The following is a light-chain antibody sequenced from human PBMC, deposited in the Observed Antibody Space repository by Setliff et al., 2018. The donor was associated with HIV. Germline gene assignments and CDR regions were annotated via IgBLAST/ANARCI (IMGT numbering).Light chain of an antibody. Sequence: QSVLTQTASMSGSPGQSITVSCTGTSSDVGGFNFVSWYQQHPGKAPRLMIYDVTNRPSGVSNRFSGSKSGNTASLTISGLQAEDEADYYCTSYTSSSTYVFGTGTKATVL. CDR1: SSDVGGFNF. CDR2: DVT. V-gene: IGLV2-14*03. J-gene: IGLJ1*01. CDR3: TSYTSSSTYV.